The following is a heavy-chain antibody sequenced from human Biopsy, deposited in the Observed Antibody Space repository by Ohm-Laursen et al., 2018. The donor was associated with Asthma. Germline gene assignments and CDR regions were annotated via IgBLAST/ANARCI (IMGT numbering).Heavy chain of an antibody. V-gene: IGHV3-30*18. J-gene: IGHJ4*02. Sequence: SLRLSCAASGFSFSNYGMHWVRQAPGKGLDWVAVISFDGSNKNYTDSVKGRFTISRDNSRSTLHLQMNSLRAEDTAVYYCAKDVFPGWELRRGPDYWGQGTLVTVPS. CDR3: AKDVFPGWELRRGPDY. D-gene: IGHD1-26*01. CDR2: ISFDGSNK. CDR1: GFSFSNYG.